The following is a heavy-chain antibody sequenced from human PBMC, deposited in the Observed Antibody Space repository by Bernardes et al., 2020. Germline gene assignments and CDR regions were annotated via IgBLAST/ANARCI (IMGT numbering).Heavy chain of an antibody. Sequence: ASVKVSCKASGYTFTGYYMHWVRQAPGQGLEWMGRINPNSGGTNYAQKFQGRVTMTRDTSISTAYMELSRLRSDDTAVYYCARDQRGSGWGAAADYYYGMDVWGQGTTVTVSS. CDR2: INPNSGGT. CDR3: ARDQRGSGWGAAADYYYGMDV. V-gene: IGHV1-2*06. D-gene: IGHD2-2*01. J-gene: IGHJ6*02. CDR1: GYTFTGYY.